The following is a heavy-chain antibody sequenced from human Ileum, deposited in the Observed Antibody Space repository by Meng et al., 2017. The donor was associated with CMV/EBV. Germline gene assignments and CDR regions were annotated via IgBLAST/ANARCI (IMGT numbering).Heavy chain of an antibody. Sequence: RLSCIVSGFTFGSHNMNWVRQAPGKGLEWISYISSDTINYADSVKGRFTISRDNAKNSLYLQMTSLRAEDTAVYYCARDAQAIGTYATLDYWGQGVLVTVSS. D-gene: IGHD1-26*01. CDR3: ARDAQAIGTYATLDY. J-gene: IGHJ4*02. CDR2: ISSDTI. V-gene: IGHV3-48*04. CDR1: GFTFGSHN.